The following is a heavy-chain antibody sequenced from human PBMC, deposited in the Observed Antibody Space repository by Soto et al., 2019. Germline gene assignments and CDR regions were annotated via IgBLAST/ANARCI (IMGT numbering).Heavy chain of an antibody. CDR2: MSFDGSYE. J-gene: IGHJ6*02. CDR3: ARAPGAYYDRGVVHYYGMDV. CDR1: GFDFSHYA. V-gene: IGHV3-30-3*01. D-gene: IGHD3-10*02. Sequence: GGSLRLSCSASGFDFSHYAVHWVRQAPGTGLEWVALMSFDGSYESFADSVKGRFIVSRDNFKNTVSLQMNSLRAGDTAVYYCARAPGAYYDRGVVHYYGMDVWGQGTTVTVSS.